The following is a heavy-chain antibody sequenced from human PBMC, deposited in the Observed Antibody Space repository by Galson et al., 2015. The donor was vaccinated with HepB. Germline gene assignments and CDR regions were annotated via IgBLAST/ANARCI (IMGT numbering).Heavy chain of an antibody. Sequence: FTSYYMHWVRQAPGHGLEWMGIINPRGGSTSYAQKFQGRVTMTRDTSTSTVYMELSSLRSEDTAVYYCARDTREGHYYDSSGYSAFDYGGQGTLATVSS. D-gene: IGHD3-22*01. V-gene: IGHV1-46*01. CDR3: ARDTREGHYYDSSGYSAFDY. J-gene: IGHJ4*02. CDR2: INPRGGST. CDR1: FTSYY.